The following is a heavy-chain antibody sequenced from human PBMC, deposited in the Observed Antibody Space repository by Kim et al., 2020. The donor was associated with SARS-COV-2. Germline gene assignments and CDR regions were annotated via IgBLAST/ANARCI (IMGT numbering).Heavy chain of an antibody. CDR3: AKDPNCSGGSCYGTGAEYFQH. J-gene: IGHJ1*01. D-gene: IGHD2-15*01. CDR2: ISGSGGST. CDR1: GFTFSSYA. Sequence: GGSLRLSCAASGFTFSSYAMSWVRQAPGKGLEWVSAISGSGGSTYYADSVKGRFTISRDNSKNTLYLQMNSLRAEDTAVYYCAKDPNCSGGSCYGTGAEYFQHWGQGTLVTVSS. V-gene: IGHV3-23*01.